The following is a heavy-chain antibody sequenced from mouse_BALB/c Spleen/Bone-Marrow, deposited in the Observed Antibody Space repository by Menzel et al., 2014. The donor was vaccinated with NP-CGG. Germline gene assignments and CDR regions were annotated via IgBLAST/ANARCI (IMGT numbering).Heavy chain of an antibody. V-gene: IGHV1-7*01. CDR1: GYTFTNYW. D-gene: IGHD1-1*01. CDR3: ARIYYYGRDY. CDR2: INPSTGYT. Sequence: QVHVKQSGAELAKPGASVKMSCKASGYTFTNYWMHWVKQRHGQGLEWIGYINPSTGYTEYNQKFKDKATLTADRSSSTAYMQLSSLTSEDSAVYYCARIYYYGRDYWGQGTTLTVSS. J-gene: IGHJ2*01.